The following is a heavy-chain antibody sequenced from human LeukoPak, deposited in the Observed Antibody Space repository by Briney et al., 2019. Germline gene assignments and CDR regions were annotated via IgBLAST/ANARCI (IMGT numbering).Heavy chain of an antibody. Sequence: SETLSLTCAVYGGSFSGYYWSWIRQPPGKGLECIGEINHSGSTNYNPSLKSRVTISVDTSKNQFSLKLSSVTAADTAVYYCARGWGYCSSTSCYKVGYYYYGMDVWGQGTTVTVSS. CDR2: INHSGST. CDR3: ARGWGYCSSTSCYKVGYYYYGMDV. V-gene: IGHV4-34*01. CDR1: GGSFSGYY. D-gene: IGHD2-2*02. J-gene: IGHJ6*02.